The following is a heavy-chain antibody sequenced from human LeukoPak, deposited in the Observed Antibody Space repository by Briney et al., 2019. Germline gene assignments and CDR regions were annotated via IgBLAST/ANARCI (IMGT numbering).Heavy chain of an antibody. CDR1: GYTFTGYY. Sequence: ASVKVSCKASGYTFTGYYMHWVRQAPGQGLEWMGWINPNSGGTNYAQKFQGRVTMTRDTSISTAYMELSRLRSNDTAVYYCARGPTIVVVPDAEFDPWGQGTPVTVSS. J-gene: IGHJ5*02. V-gene: IGHV1-2*02. CDR3: ARGPTIVVVPDAEFDP. CDR2: INPNSGGT. D-gene: IGHD2-2*01.